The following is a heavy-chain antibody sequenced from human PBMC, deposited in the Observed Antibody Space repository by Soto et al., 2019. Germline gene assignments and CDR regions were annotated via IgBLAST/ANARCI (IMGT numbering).Heavy chain of an antibody. CDR3: AKDHYYGSGQYYYYYMDV. CDR1: GFTFSSYA. D-gene: IGHD3-10*01. Sequence: GGSLRLSCAASGFTFSSYAMSWVRQAPGKGLEWVSAISGSGGSTYYADSVKGRFTISRDNSKNTLYLQMNSLRAEDTAVYYCAKDHYYGSGQYYYYYMDVWGKGTTVTVSS. V-gene: IGHV3-23*01. CDR2: ISGSGGST. J-gene: IGHJ6*03.